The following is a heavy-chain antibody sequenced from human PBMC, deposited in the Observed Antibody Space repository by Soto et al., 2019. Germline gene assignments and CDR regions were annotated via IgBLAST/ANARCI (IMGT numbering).Heavy chain of an antibody. J-gene: IGHJ4*02. D-gene: IGHD6-6*01. CDR3: AKDRNYGIAARPAPFDY. CDR1: GFTFSSYA. V-gene: IGHV3-23*01. CDR2: ISGSGGST. Sequence: EVQLLESGGGLVQPGGSLRLSCAASGFTFSSYAMSWVRQAPGKGLEWVSAISGSGGSTYYVDSVKGRFTISRDNSKNTLYLQMNSLRAEDTAVYYCAKDRNYGIAARPAPFDYWGQGTLVTVSS.